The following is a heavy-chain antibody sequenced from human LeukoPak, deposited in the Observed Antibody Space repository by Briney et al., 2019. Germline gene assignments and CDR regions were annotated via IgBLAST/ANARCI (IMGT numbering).Heavy chain of an antibody. D-gene: IGHD6-13*01. V-gene: IGHV4-59*12. CDR2: IYYSGST. Sequence: AETLSLTCTVSGVSISSYYWSWLRQPPGKGLEGVGYIYYSGSTNYNPSLKSRVTISVDTSKNQFSLKLSSVTAADTAVYYCARGRKQQLVYYMDVWGKGTTVTVSS. J-gene: IGHJ6*03. CDR1: GVSISSYY. CDR3: ARGRKQQLVYYMDV.